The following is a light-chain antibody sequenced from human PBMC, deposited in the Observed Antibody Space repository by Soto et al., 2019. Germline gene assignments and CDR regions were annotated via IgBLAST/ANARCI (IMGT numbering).Light chain of an antibody. J-gene: IGKJ4*01. CDR3: HQRTNWPLGT. CDR2: GAS. V-gene: IGKV3-15*01. Sequence: EIVMTQSPSTLSVSPWERSTLSFMASQSVSSNLAWYQQKPGQAPRLLIYGASTRATGIPARFSGSGSGTDFTLTISSLEPEDFGVYYCHQRTNWPLGTFGGGTKVDIK. CDR1: QSVSSN.